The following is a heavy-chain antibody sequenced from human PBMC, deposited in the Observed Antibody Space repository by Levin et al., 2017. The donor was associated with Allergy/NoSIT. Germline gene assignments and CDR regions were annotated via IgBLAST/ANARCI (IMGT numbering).Heavy chain of an antibody. V-gene: IGHV3-23*01. CDR2: ISGSGGSI. J-gene: IGHJ4*02. CDR3: AKARYVVVVVVAAADD. D-gene: IGHD2-15*01. Sequence: GGSLRLSCAASGFTFSSYAMSWVRQAPGKGLEWVSAISGSGGSIYYADSVKGRFTISRDNSKNTLYLQMNSLRAEDTAVYYCAKARYVVVVVVAAADDWGQGTLVTVSA. CDR1: GFTFSSYA.